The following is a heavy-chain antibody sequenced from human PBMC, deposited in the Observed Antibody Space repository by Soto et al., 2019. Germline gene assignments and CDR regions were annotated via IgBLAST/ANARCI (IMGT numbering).Heavy chain of an antibody. Sequence: SVKVSCKASGGTFSSDTISWVRQAPGQGLEWMGRIIPILGIANYAQKFQGRVTITADKSTSTAYMELSSLRSEDTAVYYCARGDSEEWLFGAFDIWGQGTMVTVSS. CDR1: GGTFSSDT. V-gene: IGHV1-69*02. CDR3: ARGDSEEWLFGAFDI. J-gene: IGHJ3*02. CDR2: IIPILGIA. D-gene: IGHD3-3*01.